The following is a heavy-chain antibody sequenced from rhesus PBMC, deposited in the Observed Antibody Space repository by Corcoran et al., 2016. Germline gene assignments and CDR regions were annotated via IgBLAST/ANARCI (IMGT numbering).Heavy chain of an antibody. V-gene: IGHV4-99*01. CDR3: ARRDF. CDR2: INNRGIT. Sequence: QVQLQESGPGLVKPSETLSLTCAVSGYSISSGYDWGWIRQPPGKGLEYIGYINNRGITYYNPSLKSRVTISKDTSKNQFSLKLSSVTAADTAVYYCARRDFWGQGVLVTVSS. J-gene: IGHJ5-2*01. CDR1: GYSISSGYD.